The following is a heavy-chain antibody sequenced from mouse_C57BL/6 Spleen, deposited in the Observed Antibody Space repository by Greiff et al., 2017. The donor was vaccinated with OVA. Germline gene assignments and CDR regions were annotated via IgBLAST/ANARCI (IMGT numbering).Heavy chain of an antibody. Sequence: QVQLQQSGAELVRPGASVKLSCKASGYTFTDYYINWVKQRPGQGLEWIARIYPGSGNTYYNEKFKGKATLTAEKSSSTAYMQLSSLTSEDSAVYFCARGGVFDYWGQGTTLTVSS. J-gene: IGHJ2*01. CDR2: IYPGSGNT. V-gene: IGHV1-76*01. CDR1: GYTFTDYY. CDR3: ARGGVFDY.